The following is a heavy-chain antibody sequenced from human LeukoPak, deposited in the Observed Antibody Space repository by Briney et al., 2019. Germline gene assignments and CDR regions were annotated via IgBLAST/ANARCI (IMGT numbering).Heavy chain of an antibody. CDR3: TRGGGSYVY. J-gene: IGHJ4*02. D-gene: IGHD1-26*01. V-gene: IGHV1-2*02. CDR2: INPNSGGT. Sequence: ASVKVSCKASGYTFTGYYMHWVRQAPGQGLEWMGWINPNSGGTDYAQKFQGRVTMTRDTSISTAYMELSRLTSDDTAVYHCTRGGGSYVYWGQGTLVTVSS. CDR1: GYTFTGYY.